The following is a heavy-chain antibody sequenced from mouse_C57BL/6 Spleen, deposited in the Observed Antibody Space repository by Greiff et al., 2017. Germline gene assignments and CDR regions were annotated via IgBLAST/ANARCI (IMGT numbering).Heavy chain of an antibody. V-gene: IGHV1-64*01. CDR3: AEGYYGSSLLDY. D-gene: IGHD1-1*01. J-gene: IGHJ2*01. CDR1: GYTFTSYW. Sequence: QVQLQQPGAELVKAGASVKLSCKASGYTFTSYWMHWVKQRPGQGLEWIGMIHPNSGSTNYNEKFKSKATLTVDKSSSTAYMQLSSLTSEDSAVYYCAEGYYGSSLLDYWGQGTTLTVSS. CDR2: IHPNSGST.